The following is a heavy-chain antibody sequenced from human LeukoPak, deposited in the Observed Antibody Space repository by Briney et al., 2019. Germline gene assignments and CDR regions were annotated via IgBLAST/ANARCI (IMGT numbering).Heavy chain of an antibody. Sequence: ASVKVSCKASGGTFSSYAISWVRQAPGQGLEWMGGIIPIFGTANYAQKFQGRVTITADKSTSTAYMELSSLRSEDTAVYYCARLGELAPYYYYYYMDVWGKGTTVTVSS. CDR2: IIPIFGTA. V-gene: IGHV1-69*06. CDR3: ARLGELAPYYYYYYMDV. J-gene: IGHJ6*03. CDR1: GGTFSSYA. D-gene: IGHD1-26*01.